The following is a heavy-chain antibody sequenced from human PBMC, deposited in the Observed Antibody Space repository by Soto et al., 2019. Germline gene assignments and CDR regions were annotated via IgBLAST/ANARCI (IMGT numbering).Heavy chain of an antibody. D-gene: IGHD4-17*01. CDR2: IYYSGST. J-gene: IGHJ3*02. CDR1: GGSISSSSYY. V-gene: IGHV4-39*01. Sequence: SETLSLTCTVSGGSISSSSYYWGWIRQPPGKGLEWIGSIYYSGSTYYNPSLKSRVTISVDTSKNQFSLKLSSVTAADTAVYYCARHLRQIYGADAFDIWGQGTMVTVSS. CDR3: ARHLRQIYGADAFDI.